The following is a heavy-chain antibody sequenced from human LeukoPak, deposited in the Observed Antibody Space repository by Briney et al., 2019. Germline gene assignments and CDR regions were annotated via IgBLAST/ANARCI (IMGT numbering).Heavy chain of an antibody. CDR3: ARDGYCTGGSCYADY. CDR1: GFTFGSYW. J-gene: IGHJ4*02. D-gene: IGHD2-15*01. V-gene: IGHV3-7*03. Sequence: PGGSLRLSCGASGFTFGSYWMSWVRQAPGKGLEWVASIKQDGYEKYYVDSVKGRFIISRDNAKNSLYVRMNSLRAEDTAIYYCARDGYCTGGSCYADYWGPGTLVTVSS. CDR2: IKQDGYEK.